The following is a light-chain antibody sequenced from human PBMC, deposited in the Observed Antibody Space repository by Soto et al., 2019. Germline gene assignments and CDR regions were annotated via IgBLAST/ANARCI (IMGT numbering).Light chain of an antibody. Sequence: QSALTQPPSASGSPGQSVTISCTGTSSDVGGYNYVSWYQQHPGKAPKLMIYEVSKRPSGVPDRFSGSKSGNTASPTVSGLQAEDEADYYCSSYAGSNWWVFGTGTKVTVL. CDR2: EVS. V-gene: IGLV2-8*01. J-gene: IGLJ1*01. CDR3: SSYAGSNWWV. CDR1: SSDVGGYNY.